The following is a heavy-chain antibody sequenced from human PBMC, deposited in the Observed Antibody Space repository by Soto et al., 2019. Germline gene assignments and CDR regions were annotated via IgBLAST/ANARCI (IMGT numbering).Heavy chain of an antibody. CDR2: INHSGST. Sequence: SETLSLTCAVYGGSFSGYYWSWIRQPPGKGLEWIGEINHSGSTNYNPSIKSRVTISIDTSKNQFSLKLSSVTAADTAVYYGVNGGGGVPATTYIYCDYWGQGTLVTVSS. CDR1: GGSFSGYY. CDR3: VNGGGGVPATTYIYCDY. V-gene: IGHV4-34*01. J-gene: IGHJ4*02. D-gene: IGHD3-16*01.